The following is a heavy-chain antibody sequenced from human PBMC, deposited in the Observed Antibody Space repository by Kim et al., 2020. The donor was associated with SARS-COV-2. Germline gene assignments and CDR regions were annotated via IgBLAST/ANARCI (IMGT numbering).Heavy chain of an antibody. V-gene: IGHV3-73*01. CDR3: ATYIYYFFNY. J-gene: IGHJ4*02. CDR1: GFIFSGST. Sequence: GGSLRLSCAASGFIFSGSTIHWVRQASGKGLEWVGRIRSKPKNDATEYAVSVKGRFTVSRDDSKNTAYLQMNGLKTEDTAVYYCATYIYYFFNYWGQGIL. D-gene: IGHD1-26*01. CDR2: IRSKPKNDAT.